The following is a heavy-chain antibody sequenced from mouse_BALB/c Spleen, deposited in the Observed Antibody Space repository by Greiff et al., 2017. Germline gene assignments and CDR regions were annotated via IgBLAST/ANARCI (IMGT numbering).Heavy chain of an antibody. Sequence: EVQLQQSGTVLARPGASVKMSCKASGYSFTSYWMHWVNQRPGQGLEWIGAIYPGNSDTSYNQKFKGKAKLTAVTSASTAYMELSSLTTEDSAVYYCTRFSNYYGSSYEAMDYWGQGTSVTVSS. CDR1: GYSFTSYW. D-gene: IGHD1-1*01. V-gene: IGHV1-5*01. J-gene: IGHJ4*01. CDR3: TRFSNYYGSSYEAMDY. CDR2: IYPGNSDT.